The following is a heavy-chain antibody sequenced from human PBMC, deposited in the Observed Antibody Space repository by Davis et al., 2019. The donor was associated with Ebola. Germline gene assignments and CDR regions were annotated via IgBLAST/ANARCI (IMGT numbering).Heavy chain of an antibody. V-gene: IGHV3-33*03. Sequence: PGGSLRLSCAASGFTFSSYGMHWVRQAPGKGLEWVAVLWNDGSNKYYADSVKGRFTISRDNSKNTLYLQMISLRDEDTAVYYCASQDYIPAAGTGGYFQHWGLGTLVTVSS. CDR2: LWNDGSNK. CDR1: GFTFSSYG. D-gene: IGHD6-13*01. J-gene: IGHJ1*01. CDR3: ASQDYIPAAGTGGYFQH.